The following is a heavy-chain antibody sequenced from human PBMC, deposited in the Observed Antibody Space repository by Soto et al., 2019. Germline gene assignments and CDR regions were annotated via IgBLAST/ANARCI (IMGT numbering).Heavy chain of an antibody. CDR1: GGTFSSYA. CDR3: ARDNPTIFGVVIRGPDYYYYGMDV. CDR2: IIPIFGTA. V-gene: IGHV1-69*13. D-gene: IGHD3-3*01. J-gene: IGHJ6*02. Sequence: SVKVSCKASGGTFSSYAISWVRQAPGQGLEWMGGIIPIFGTANYAQKFQGRVTITADESTSTAYMELSSLRSEDTAVYYCARDNPTIFGVVIRGPDYYYYGMDVWGQGXTVTVYS.